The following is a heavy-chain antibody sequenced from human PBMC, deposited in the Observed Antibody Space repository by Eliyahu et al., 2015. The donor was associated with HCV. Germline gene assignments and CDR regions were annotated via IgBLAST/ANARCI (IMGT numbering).Heavy chain of an antibody. J-gene: IGHJ4*02. CDR3: AHRKEAGYCSSTSCETFDY. Sequence: QITLKESGPTLVKPTQTLTLTCTFSGFSLSTSGVGVGWIRQPPGKALEWLALIYWDDDKRYSPSLKSRLTITKDTSKNQVVLTMTNMDPVDTATYYCAHRKEAGYCSSTSCETFDYWGQGTLVTVSS. CDR1: GFSLSTSGVG. D-gene: IGHD2-2*01. CDR2: IYWDDDK. V-gene: IGHV2-5*02.